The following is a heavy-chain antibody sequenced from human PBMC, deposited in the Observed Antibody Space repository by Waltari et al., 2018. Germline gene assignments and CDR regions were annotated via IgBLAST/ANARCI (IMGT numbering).Heavy chain of an antibody. J-gene: IGHJ4*02. Sequence: VQLVESGGGVVQPGRSLRLSGPARGFTFRRDGSPWVRQAPGKGVEWVAVISYDGSNKYYADSVKGRFTISRDNSKNTLYLQMNSLRAEDTAVYYCANADKAAAAPSMGFDYWGQGTLVTVSS. V-gene: IGHV3-30*18. CDR3: ANADKAAAAPSMGFDY. CDR2: ISYDGSNK. D-gene: IGHD2-15*01. CDR1: GFTFRRDG.